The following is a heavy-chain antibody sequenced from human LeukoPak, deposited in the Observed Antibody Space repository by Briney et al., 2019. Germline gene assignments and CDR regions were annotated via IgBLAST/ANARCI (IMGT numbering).Heavy chain of an antibody. D-gene: IGHD6-13*01. Sequence: TGGSLRLSCAASGFTFSSYAISWVRQAPGKGLEWVSDISGGGATTFYADSVKGRFTISRDNSKNTLYLQLSSLRAEDTAVYYCAKSTGYSTTGRDFDSWGRGTLVTVSS. V-gene: IGHV3-23*01. CDR2: ISGGGATT. CDR1: GFTFSSYA. J-gene: IGHJ4*02. CDR3: AKSTGYSTTGRDFDS.